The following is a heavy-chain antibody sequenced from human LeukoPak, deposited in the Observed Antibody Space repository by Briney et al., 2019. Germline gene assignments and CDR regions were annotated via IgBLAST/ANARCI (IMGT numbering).Heavy chain of an antibody. CDR1: GFTFSDYA. D-gene: IGHD6-19*01. Sequence: PGGSLRLSCAASGFTFSDYALSWVRQAPGKGLEWVSDISGSGGSTNYADSVKGRFTISRDNSKNTLYLQMNSLRAEDTAVYYCAKSFSSGWYMSFDYWGQGTLVTVSS. CDR3: AKSFSSGWYMSFDY. CDR2: ISGSGGST. J-gene: IGHJ4*02. V-gene: IGHV3-23*01.